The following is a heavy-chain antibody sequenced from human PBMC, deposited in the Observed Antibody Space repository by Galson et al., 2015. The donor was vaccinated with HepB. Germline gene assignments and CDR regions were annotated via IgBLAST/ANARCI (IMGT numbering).Heavy chain of an antibody. J-gene: IGHJ4*02. CDR1: GGIFTTYT. V-gene: IGHV1-69*13. D-gene: IGHD1-26*01. Sequence: SVKVSCKASGGIFTTYTTSWVRQAPGQGLEWMGGIIPIFDKTNYVLKFQGRVTITADESTSTVYMELSSLRYDDTAVYYCARDGEASGTYLDYWGQGTLVIVSS. CDR2: IIPIFDKT. CDR3: ARDGEASGTYLDY.